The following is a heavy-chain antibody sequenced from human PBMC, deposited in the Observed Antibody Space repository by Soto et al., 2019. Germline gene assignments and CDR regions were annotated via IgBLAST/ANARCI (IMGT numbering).Heavy chain of an antibody. CDR1: GGSISSSSYY. CDR3: ASRPSTASGYYYYMDV. CDR2: IYYSGST. V-gene: IGHV4-39*01. J-gene: IGHJ6*03. Sequence: SETLSLTCTVSGGSISSSSYYWGWIRQPPGKGLEWIGSIYYSGSTYYNPSLKSRVTISVDTSKNQFSLKLSSVTAADTAVYYCASRPSTASGYYYYMDVWGKGTTVTVSS. D-gene: IGHD6-13*01.